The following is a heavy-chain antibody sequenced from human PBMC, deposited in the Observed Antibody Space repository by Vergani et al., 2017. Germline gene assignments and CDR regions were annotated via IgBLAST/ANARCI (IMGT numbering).Heavy chain of an antibody. CDR2: IIPIFGTA. CDR3: AGPYYGFLTGLGFYYYGMDV. V-gene: IGHV1-69*13. Sequence: QVQLVQSGAEVKKPGSSVKVSCKASGGTFSSYAISWVRQAPGQGLEWMGRIIPIFGTANYAQKFQGRVTITADESTSTAYMELSSLRSEDTAVYYCAGPYYGFLTGLGFYYYGMDVLGQGTKVTVS. D-gene: IGHD3-9*01. J-gene: IGHJ6*02. CDR1: GGTFSSYA.